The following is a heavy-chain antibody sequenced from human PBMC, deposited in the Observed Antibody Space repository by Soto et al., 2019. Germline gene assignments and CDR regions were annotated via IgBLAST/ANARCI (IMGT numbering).Heavy chain of an antibody. Sequence: GGSLRVSCVASGFTFSRNSMHWVRQAPGKGLEWVSSISSSSAYIYYADSVKGRFTVSRDNAKNSLYLEMNSLRVEDTAVYYCARDTLRGDFDYWGQGTLVTVSS. CDR3: ARDTLRGDFDY. CDR2: ISSSSAYI. V-gene: IGHV3-21*01. CDR1: GFTFSRNS. J-gene: IGHJ4*02. D-gene: IGHD3-16*01.